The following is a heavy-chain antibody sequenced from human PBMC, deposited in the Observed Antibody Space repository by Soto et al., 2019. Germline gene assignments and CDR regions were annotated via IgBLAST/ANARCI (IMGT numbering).Heavy chain of an antibody. D-gene: IGHD3-16*01. CDR1: GYSLTNNY. J-gene: IGHJ5*02. CDR3: ARMETFGSLNWFDP. Sequence: GASVNVSCKSSGYSLTNNYVSWGRQATGQGLEWMGWMNPGSGDTGYAQKFQGRVTMTRDISIATAYMELSSLRSDDTAIYYCARMETFGSLNWFDPWGQGTLVTVSS. CDR2: MNPGSGDT. V-gene: IGHV1-8*01.